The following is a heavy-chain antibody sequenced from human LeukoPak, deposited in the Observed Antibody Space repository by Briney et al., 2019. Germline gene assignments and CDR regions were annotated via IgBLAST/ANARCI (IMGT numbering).Heavy chain of an antibody. D-gene: IGHD3-22*01. CDR3: ARDRYYYDSSGYLYFDY. Sequence: SETLSLTCAVYGGSFSGHYWSWIRQPAGKGLEWIGRIHTSGSTNYNPSLKSRVTMSVDTSKNQFSLKLSSVTAADTAVYYCARDRYYYDSSGYLYFDYWGQGTLVTVSS. CDR1: GGSFSGHY. V-gene: IGHV4-4*07. CDR2: IHTSGST. J-gene: IGHJ4*02.